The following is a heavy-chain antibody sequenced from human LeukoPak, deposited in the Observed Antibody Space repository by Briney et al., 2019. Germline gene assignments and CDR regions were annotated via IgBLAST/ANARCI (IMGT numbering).Heavy chain of an antibody. J-gene: IGHJ5*02. D-gene: IGHD3-22*01. CDR3: AGHRYYYDSSGYYYQP. CDR2: IYYSGST. Sequence: SETLSLTCTVSGGSISSYYWSWIRQPPGKGLEWIGYIYYSGSTNYNPSLKSRVTISVDTSKNQFSLRLSSVTAADTAVYYCAGHRYYYDSSGYYYQPWGQGTLVTVSS. CDR1: GGSISSYY. V-gene: IGHV4-59*01.